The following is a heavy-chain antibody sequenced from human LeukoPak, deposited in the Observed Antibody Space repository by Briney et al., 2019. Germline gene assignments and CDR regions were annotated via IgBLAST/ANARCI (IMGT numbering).Heavy chain of an antibody. Sequence: GGSLRLSCAASGFTFSSYAMHWVRQAPEKGLEYVSAISSNGGSTYYANSVKGRFTISRDNSKNTLYLQMGSLRAEDMAVYYCARGIAVAGTTDWGQGTLVTVSS. CDR3: ARGIAVAGTTD. J-gene: IGHJ4*02. D-gene: IGHD6-19*01. CDR2: ISSNGGST. V-gene: IGHV3-64*01. CDR1: GFTFSSYA.